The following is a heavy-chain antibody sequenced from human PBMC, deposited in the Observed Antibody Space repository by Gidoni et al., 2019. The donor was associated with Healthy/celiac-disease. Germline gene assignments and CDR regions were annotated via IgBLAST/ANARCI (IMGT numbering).Heavy chain of an antibody. V-gene: IGHV3-30*18. CDR2: ISYDGSNK. D-gene: IGHD5-18*01. CDR1: GFTFSSYG. J-gene: IGHJ4*02. Sequence: QVQLVESGGGVVQPGRSLRLSCAASGFTFSSYGMHWVRQAPGKGLEWVAVISYDGSNKYYADSVKVRFTISRDNSKNTLYLQMNSLRAEDTAVYYCAKPRYSYGYNPFDYWGQGTLVTVSS. CDR3: AKPRYSYGYNPFDY.